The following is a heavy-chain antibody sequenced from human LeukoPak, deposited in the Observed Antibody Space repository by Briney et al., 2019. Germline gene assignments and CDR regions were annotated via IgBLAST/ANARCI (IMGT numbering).Heavy chain of an antibody. D-gene: IGHD5-18*01. CDR3: ARDPVDTAMDPSFDY. J-gene: IGHJ4*02. CDR2: IYYSGST. CDR1: GGSISSYY. Sequence: SETLSLTCTVSGGSISSYYWSWIRQPPGKGLEWIRYIYYSGSTNYNPSLKSRVTISVDTSKNQFSLKLSSVTAADTAVYYCARDPVDTAMDPSFDYWGQGTLVTVSS. V-gene: IGHV4-59*12.